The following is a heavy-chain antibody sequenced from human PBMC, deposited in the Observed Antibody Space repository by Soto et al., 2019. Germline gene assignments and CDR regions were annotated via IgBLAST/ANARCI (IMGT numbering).Heavy chain of an antibody. CDR3: ARDRGVAPPVAGNTHYYYYMDV. CDR1: GYSFTNYG. Sequence: QDQLVQSGAEVKKPGASVTVSCKASGYSFTNYGVTWVRQAPGQGLEWMGWISAFNGNPHYAQNLQGRVTMTTDASTSTAYMELRSLRADDTAVYYCARDRGVAPPVAGNTHYYYYMDVWAKGTTVTVSS. V-gene: IGHV1-18*01. CDR2: ISAFNGNP. J-gene: IGHJ6*03. D-gene: IGHD6-19*01.